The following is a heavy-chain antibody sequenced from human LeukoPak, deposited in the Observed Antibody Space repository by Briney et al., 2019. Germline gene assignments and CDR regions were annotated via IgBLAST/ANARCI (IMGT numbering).Heavy chain of an antibody. Sequence: PGGSLRLSCAASGFTLNNYAMSWLRQPPGRGLEWVSAISESGGNTYFADSVKGRFTISRDNSKNTLYLQMNSLRVEDTAVYYCAKSAYDFWSSFDSWGQGTLVTVSS. V-gene: IGHV3-23*01. CDR2: ISESGGNT. CDR3: AKSAYDFWSSFDS. J-gene: IGHJ4*02. CDR1: GFTLNNYA. D-gene: IGHD3-3*01.